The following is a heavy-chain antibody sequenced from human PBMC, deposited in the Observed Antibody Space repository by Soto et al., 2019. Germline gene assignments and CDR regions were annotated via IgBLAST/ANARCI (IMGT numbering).Heavy chain of an antibody. CDR2: ISYTGSA. J-gene: IGHJ6*02. V-gene: IGHV4-59*01. Sequence: SETLPLPCTVSGGSINYSYWTWIRQPPGQGLEWIGYISYTGSANYNASLKSRLTISVDTSNNQFSQKLSSVTAADTALYYCARVNYGDYYYGMDVWGQGTTVGVS. CDR1: GGSINYSY. CDR3: ARVNYGDYYYGMDV. D-gene: IGHD4-17*01.